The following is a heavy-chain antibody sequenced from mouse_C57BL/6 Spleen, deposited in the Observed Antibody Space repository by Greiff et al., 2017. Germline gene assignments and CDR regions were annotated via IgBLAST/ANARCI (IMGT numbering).Heavy chain of an antibody. CDR2: INPNYGTT. V-gene: IGHV1-39*01. D-gene: IGHD1-1*01. Sequence: EVKVVESGPELVKPGASVKISCKASGYSFTDYNMNWVKQSNGKSLEWIGVINPNYGTTSYNQKFKGKATLTVDQSSSTAYMQLNSLTSEDSAVYYCAMPTYYGSSHWYFDVWGTGTTVTVSS. J-gene: IGHJ1*03. CDR3: AMPTYYGSSHWYFDV. CDR1: GYSFTDYN.